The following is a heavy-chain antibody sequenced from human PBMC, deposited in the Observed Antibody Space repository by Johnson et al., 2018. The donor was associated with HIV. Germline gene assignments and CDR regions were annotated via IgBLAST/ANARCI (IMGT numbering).Heavy chain of an antibody. V-gene: IGHV3-30*04. CDR3: ARDGAIAGAATEALDL. J-gene: IGHJ3*01. Sequence: QVQLVESGGGVVQPGRSLRLSCAASGFTFSSYHMHWVRQAPGKRLEWVAVISYDGSNTYYANSVKGRFTISRDNSKNTLYLQMNSLRPEDTAVYYCARDGAIAGAATEALDLWGQGTMVIVSS. D-gene: IGHD1-26*01. CDR1: GFTFSSYH. CDR2: ISYDGSNT.